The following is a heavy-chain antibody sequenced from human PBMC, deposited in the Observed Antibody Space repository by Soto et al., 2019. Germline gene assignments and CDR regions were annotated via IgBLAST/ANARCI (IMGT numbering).Heavy chain of an antibody. CDR1: GYTFTSNA. CDR3: ARVWGSYRAPSGGAGFDP. D-gene: IGHD3-16*02. J-gene: IGHJ5*02. V-gene: IGHV1-18*04. CDR2: ISTYNDDT. Sequence: ASVKVSCKASGYTFTSNAITWVRQAPGQGLEWMGWISTYNDDTNYAQKFQGRVTMTTDTSTSTAYMELRSLTSDDTAVYYCARVWGSYRAPSGGAGFDPWGQGTLVTVAS.